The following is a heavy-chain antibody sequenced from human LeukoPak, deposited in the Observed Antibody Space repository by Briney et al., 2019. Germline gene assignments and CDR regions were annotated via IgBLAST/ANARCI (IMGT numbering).Heavy chain of an antibody. Sequence: GASVKVSCKASGYTFTSYYMHWVRQAPGQGLEWMGIINPSGGSTSYAQKFQGRVTMTRDTSTSTVYMELSSLRSEDTAVYYCVRDDSSGFYDYWGQGTLVTVSS. CDR1: GYTFTSYY. CDR2: INPSGGST. J-gene: IGHJ4*02. V-gene: IGHV1-46*01. CDR3: VRDDSSGFYDY. D-gene: IGHD3-22*01.